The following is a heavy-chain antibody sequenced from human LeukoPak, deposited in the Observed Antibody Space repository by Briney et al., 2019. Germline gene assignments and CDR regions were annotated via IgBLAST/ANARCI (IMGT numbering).Heavy chain of an antibody. D-gene: IGHD3-9*01. CDR1: GGSISSYY. J-gene: IGHJ4*02. CDR2: IYTSGST. V-gene: IGHV4-4*07. Sequence: SETLSLTCTVSGGSISSYYWSWIRQPAGKGLEWIGRIYTSGSTNYNPSLKSRVTMSVDTSKNQFSLKLSSVTAADTAVYYCARDVDNILTGYSYFDYWGQGTLVTVSS. CDR3: ARDVDNILTGYSYFDY.